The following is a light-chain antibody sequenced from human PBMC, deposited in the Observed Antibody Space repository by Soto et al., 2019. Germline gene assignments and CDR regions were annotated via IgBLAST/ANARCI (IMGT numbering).Light chain of an antibody. CDR2: GSS. CDR1: QSVSNNY. V-gene: IGKV3-20*01. CDR3: QQYGSSPPYT. Sequence: EVVLTQSPGTLSLSPGERATLSCRASQSVSNNYFAWYQQKPCQAPRLLIFGSSDRATGIPDRFSGSGSGTDFTLTISRLEPEDFAVYYGQQYGSSPPYTFGQGTKLEIK. J-gene: IGKJ2*01.